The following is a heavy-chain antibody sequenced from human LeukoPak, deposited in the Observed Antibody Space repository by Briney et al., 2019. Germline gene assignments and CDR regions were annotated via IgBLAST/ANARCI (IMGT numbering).Heavy chain of an antibody. Sequence: SETLSLTCTVSVGSISSYYWRWIRQPPGKGLEWIGYIYYSGSTNYNPSLKSRVTISVDTSKNQFSLKLSSVTAADTAVYYCARAHCSSTSCSYYFDYGGQGTLVTVSA. V-gene: IGHV4-59*01. J-gene: IGHJ4*02. CDR2: IYYSGST. CDR3: ARAHCSSTSCSYYFDY. CDR1: VGSISSYY. D-gene: IGHD2-2*01.